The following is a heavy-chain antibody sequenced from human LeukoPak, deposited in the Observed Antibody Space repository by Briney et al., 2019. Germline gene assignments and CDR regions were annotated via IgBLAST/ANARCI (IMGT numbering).Heavy chain of an antibody. J-gene: IGHJ4*02. V-gene: IGHV3-30*18. D-gene: IGHD3-16*02. CDR2: ISYDGDNK. CDR1: GFSFSSYG. Sequence: GGSLRLSCAASGFSFSSYGMHWVRQAPGKGLEWVAVISYDGDNKCYADSVNGRFTISRDNSKNTLCLKMDSLRAEDTAVYYCAKDIRVWGSYRYPCLDYWGQGTLVTVSA. CDR3: AKDIRVWGSYRYPCLDY.